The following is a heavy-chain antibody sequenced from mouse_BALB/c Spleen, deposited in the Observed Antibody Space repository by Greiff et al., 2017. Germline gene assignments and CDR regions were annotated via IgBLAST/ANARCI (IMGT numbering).Heavy chain of an antibody. V-gene: IGHV1-14*01. CDR3: ARMGFDGYSYYFDY. Sequence: EVQLQQSGPELVKPGASVKMSCKASGYTFTSYVMHWVKQKPGQGLEWIGYINPYNDGTKYNEKFKGKATLTSDKSSSTAYTELSSLTSEDSAVYYCARMGFDGYSYYFDYGGQGTTLTVSS. CDR1: GYTFTSYV. CDR2: INPYNDGT. J-gene: IGHJ2*01. D-gene: IGHD2-3*01.